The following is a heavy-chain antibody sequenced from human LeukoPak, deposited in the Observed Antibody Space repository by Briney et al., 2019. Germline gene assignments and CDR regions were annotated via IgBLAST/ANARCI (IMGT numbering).Heavy chain of an antibody. J-gene: IGHJ4*02. CDR2: IYYSGST. CDR3: ARANQGGYYSSSGYYPFDY. D-gene: IGHD3-22*01. Sequence: SQTLSLTCTVSGGSISSGDYYWSWIRQPPGKGLEWIGYIYYSGSTYYNPSLKSRVTISVDTSKNQFSLKLSSVTAADTAVYYCARANQGGYYSSSGYYPFDYWVQGTLVTVSS. CDR1: GGSISSGDYY. V-gene: IGHV4-30-4*08.